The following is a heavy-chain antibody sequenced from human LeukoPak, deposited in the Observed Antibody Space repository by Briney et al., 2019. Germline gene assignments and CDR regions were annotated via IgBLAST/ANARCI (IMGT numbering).Heavy chain of an antibody. V-gene: IGHV3-7*01. CDR2: IKQDGSEK. J-gene: IGHJ4*02. Sequence: PGGSLRLSXAASGFTFSSYWMSWVRQAPGKGLEWVANIKQDGSEKYYVDSVKGRFTISRDNAKNSLYLQMNSLRAEDTAVYYCARDQGRYFDWLDYWGQGTLVTVSS. CDR3: ARDQGRYFDWLDY. D-gene: IGHD3-9*01. CDR1: GFTFSSYW.